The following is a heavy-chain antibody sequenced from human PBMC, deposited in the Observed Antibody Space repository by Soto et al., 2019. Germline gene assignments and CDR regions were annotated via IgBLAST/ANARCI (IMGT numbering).Heavy chain of an antibody. CDR1: GYTFTSYD. Sequence: ASVKVSCKASGYTFTSYDINWVRQATGQGLEWMGWMNPNSGNTGYAQKFQGRVTMTRNTSISTAYMELSSLRSEDTAVYYCARALTGDLWGYYYYYMDVWGKGTTVTVSS. CDR3: ARALTGDLWGYYYYYMDV. V-gene: IGHV1-8*01. D-gene: IGHD7-27*01. CDR2: MNPNSGNT. J-gene: IGHJ6*03.